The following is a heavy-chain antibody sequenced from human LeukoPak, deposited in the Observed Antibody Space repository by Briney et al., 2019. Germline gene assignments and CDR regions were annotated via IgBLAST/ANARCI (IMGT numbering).Heavy chain of an antibody. V-gene: IGHV3-7*05. CDR2: IKQDGSEK. CDR1: GFTFSNYW. Sequence: GGSLRLSCADSGFTFSNYWMSWVRQAPGKGLEWVANIKQDGSEKYYVDSVKGRFTISRDNAKNSLYLQMNSLRAEDTAVYYCARDGNDGFDYWGQGTLVTVYS. D-gene: IGHD1-14*01. CDR3: ARDGNDGFDY. J-gene: IGHJ4*02.